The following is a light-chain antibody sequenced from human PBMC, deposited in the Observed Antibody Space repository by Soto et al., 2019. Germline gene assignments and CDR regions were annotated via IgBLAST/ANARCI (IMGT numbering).Light chain of an antibody. CDR3: QQYKNWPPEYT. Sequence: EIVMTQSPATLSVSPGERATLSCRASQSVSSNLAWYQQKPGQAPRLLIYGASTRATGIPTRFSGSGSGTEFTLTISSLQSADFAVYYCQQYKNWPPEYTFGQGTKLEIK. J-gene: IGKJ2*01. CDR1: QSVSSN. CDR2: GAS. V-gene: IGKV3-15*01.